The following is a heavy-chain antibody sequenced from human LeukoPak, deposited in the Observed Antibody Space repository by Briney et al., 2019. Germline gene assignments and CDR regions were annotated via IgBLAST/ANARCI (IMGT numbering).Heavy chain of an antibody. V-gene: IGHV1-69*13. CDR2: IIPIFGTA. CDR1: GGTLSSYA. J-gene: IGHJ4*02. CDR3: ASTGYSYGLPFDY. Sequence: SVKVSCKASGGTLSSYAISWVRQAPGQGLEWMGGIIPIFGTANYAQKFQGRVTITADESTSTAYMELSSLRSEDTAVYYCASTGYSYGLPFDYWGQGTLVTVSS. D-gene: IGHD5-18*01.